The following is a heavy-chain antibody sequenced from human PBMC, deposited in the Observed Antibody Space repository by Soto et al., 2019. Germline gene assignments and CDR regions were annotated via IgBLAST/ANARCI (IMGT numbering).Heavy chain of an antibody. V-gene: IGHV2-5*01. CDR2: IYLNDDK. D-gene: IGHD3-16*01. Sequence: QITLKESGPTLVEPTQTLTLTCTYSGFSLRTTGVGVGWLRKPPGKALEWLGIIYLNDDKRYSPSLKNRFTLTSDISKSQVVLTMTNMDPVDTATYYCAHTWGLPFDYWGQGTLVIVSS. J-gene: IGHJ4*02. CDR3: AHTWGLPFDY. CDR1: GFSLRTTGVG.